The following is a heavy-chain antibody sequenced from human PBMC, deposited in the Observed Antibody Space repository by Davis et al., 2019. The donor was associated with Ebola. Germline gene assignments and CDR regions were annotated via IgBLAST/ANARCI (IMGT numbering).Heavy chain of an antibody. D-gene: IGHD2-21*01. V-gene: IGHV1-69*13. J-gene: IGHJ6*02. Sequence: SVKVSCKASGGTFSSYAISWVRQAPGQGLEWMGGIIPIFGTANYAQKFQGRVTITADESKSTAYMELSSLRSEDTAVYYCICGDQLTGGLYYYYGMDVWGQGTTVTVSS. CDR1: GGTFSSYA. CDR2: IIPIFGTA. CDR3: ICGDQLTGGLYYYYGMDV.